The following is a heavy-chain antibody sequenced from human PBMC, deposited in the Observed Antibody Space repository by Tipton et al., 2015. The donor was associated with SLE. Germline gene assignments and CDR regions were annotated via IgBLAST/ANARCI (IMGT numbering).Heavy chain of an antibody. CDR3: ARVEGQFVWGYFYYYGMDV. Sequence: TLSLTCAVYGGSISSSSSYYWAWIRQPPGKGVEWIGEINHRGSTNYNPSLKSRVTISVDTSKNQFSLKLRSVTAADTAVYYCARVEGQFVWGYFYYYGMDVWGQGTAVTVSS. V-gene: IGHV4-34*01. J-gene: IGHJ6*02. CDR1: GGSISSSSSYY. D-gene: IGHD6-6*01. CDR2: INHRGST.